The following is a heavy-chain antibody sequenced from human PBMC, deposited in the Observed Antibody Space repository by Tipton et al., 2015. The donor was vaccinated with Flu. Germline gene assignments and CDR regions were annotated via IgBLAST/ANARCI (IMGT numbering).Heavy chain of an antibody. CDR3: ARDRVAAAGTGEAFDY. CDR2: TYYRSKWYN. CDR1: GDSVSSNSAA. V-gene: IGHV6-1*01. J-gene: IGHJ4*02. D-gene: IGHD6-13*01. Sequence: GLVKPSQTLSLTCAISGDSVSSNSAAWNWIRQSPSRGLEWLGRTYYRSKWYNDYAVSVKSRITINPGTSKNQFSLQLNSVTPEDTAVYYCARDRVAAAGTGEAFDYWGQGTLVTVSS.